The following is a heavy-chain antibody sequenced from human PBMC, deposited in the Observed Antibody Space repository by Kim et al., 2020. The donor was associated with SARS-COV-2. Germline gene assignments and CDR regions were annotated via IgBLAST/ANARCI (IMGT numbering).Heavy chain of an antibody. V-gene: IGHV4-59*01. Sequence: GSTNYNPALKSRVTISVDTSKNQFSLKLSSVTAADTAVYYCARFRYGMDVWGQGTTVTVSS. CDR3: ARFRYGMDV. CDR2: GST. J-gene: IGHJ6*02.